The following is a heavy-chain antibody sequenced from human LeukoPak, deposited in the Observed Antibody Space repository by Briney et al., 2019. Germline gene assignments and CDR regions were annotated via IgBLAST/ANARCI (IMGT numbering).Heavy chain of an antibody. Sequence: GGSLRLSCAASGFTFDDYGLSWVRQAPGKGLEWVANIKQDGSEKYYVDSVKGRFTISRDNAKNSLYLQMNSLRAEDTAVYYCARDPDYDSSGYYYPPYYMDVWGKGTTVTVSS. CDR1: GFTFDDYG. V-gene: IGHV3-7*01. D-gene: IGHD3-22*01. J-gene: IGHJ6*03. CDR3: ARDPDYDSSGYYYPPYYMDV. CDR2: IKQDGSEK.